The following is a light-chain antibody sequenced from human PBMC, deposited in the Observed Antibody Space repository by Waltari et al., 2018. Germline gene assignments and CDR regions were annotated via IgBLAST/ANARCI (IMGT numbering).Light chain of an antibody. V-gene: IGLV2-14*03. CDR2: DVS. Sequence: QSALTQPASVSGSPGQSITISCTGTSSDVGGYNYVSWYQQHPGKAPKLMIYDVSNRPPGVSSRFSGSKSGNTASLTISGLQAEDEADYYCSSYTSSSTRVFGTGTKVTVL. J-gene: IGLJ1*01. CDR1: SSDVGGYNY. CDR3: SSYTSSSTRV.